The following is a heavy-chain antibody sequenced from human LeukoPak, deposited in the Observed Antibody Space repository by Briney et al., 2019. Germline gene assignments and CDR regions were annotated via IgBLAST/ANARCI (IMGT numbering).Heavy chain of an antibody. CDR3: ARSNYDFWSGYYTEGGYFDY. Sequence: AGGSLRLSCAASRFTFSSYSMNWVRQAPGKGLEWVSYISSSSSTIYYADSVKGRFTISRDNAKNSLYLQMNSLRAEDTAVYYCARSNYDFWSGYYTEGGYFDYWGQGTLVTVSS. D-gene: IGHD3-3*01. CDR1: RFTFSSYS. CDR2: ISSSSSTI. J-gene: IGHJ4*02. V-gene: IGHV3-48*01.